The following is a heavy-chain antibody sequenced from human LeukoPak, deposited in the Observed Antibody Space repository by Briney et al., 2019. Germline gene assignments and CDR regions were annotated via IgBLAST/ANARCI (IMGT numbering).Heavy chain of an antibody. Sequence: GGSLRLSCAASGFTFSNYAMSWVRQAPGKGLEWVSGISGSGTSTYYADSVKGRFTISRDNSKNTLYLQMNSLRAEDTAVYYCASSSGSYEFDYWGQGTLVTVSS. CDR1: GFTFSNYA. J-gene: IGHJ4*02. CDR3: ASSSGSYEFDY. V-gene: IGHV3-23*01. CDR2: ISGSGTST. D-gene: IGHD3-10*01.